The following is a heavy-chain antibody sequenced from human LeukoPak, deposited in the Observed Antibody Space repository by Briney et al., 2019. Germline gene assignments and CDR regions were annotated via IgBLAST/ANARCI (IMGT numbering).Heavy chain of an antibody. CDR2: IYYSGST. CDR1: GGSVSSGSYY. V-gene: IGHV4-61*01. CDR3: ARDSSGWYGPYYFDY. J-gene: IGHJ4*02. Sequence: SETLSLTCTVSGGSVSSGSYYWSWIRQPPGKGLEWIGYIYYSGSTNYNPSLKSRVTMSVDTSKNQFSLKLSSVTAADTAVYYCARDSSGWYGPYYFDYWGQGTLVTVSS. D-gene: IGHD6-19*01.